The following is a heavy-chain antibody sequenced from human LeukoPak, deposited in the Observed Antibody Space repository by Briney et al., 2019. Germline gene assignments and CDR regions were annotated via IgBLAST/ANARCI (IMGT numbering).Heavy chain of an antibody. D-gene: IGHD2-2*01. CDR2: INPNSGGT. CDR1: GYTFTGYC. V-gene: IGHV1-2*02. Sequence: ASVKVSCKASGYTFTGYCMHWVRQAPGQGVEWMGWINPNSGGTNYAQKFQGRVTMTRDTSISTAYMELSRLRSDDTAVYYCARAGDGYCSSTSCYQRLFDLWGQGTLVTVSS. CDR3: ARAGDGYCSSTSCYQRLFDL. J-gene: IGHJ5*02.